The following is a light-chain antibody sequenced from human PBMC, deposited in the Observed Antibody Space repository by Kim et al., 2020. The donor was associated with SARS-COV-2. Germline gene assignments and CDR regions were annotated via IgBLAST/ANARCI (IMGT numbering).Light chain of an antibody. J-gene: IGLJ3*02. Sequence: QSALTQPASVSGSPGQSITISCTGTSSDIGNYNFVSWYQQHPGKAPKLMIYAVSKRPSGVSDRFSGSKSGNTASLTISGLQAEDEADYHCTLYTSSIAWVFGGGTQLTVL. CDR2: AVS. CDR3: TLYTSSIAWV. CDR1: SSDIGNYNF. V-gene: IGLV2-14*01.